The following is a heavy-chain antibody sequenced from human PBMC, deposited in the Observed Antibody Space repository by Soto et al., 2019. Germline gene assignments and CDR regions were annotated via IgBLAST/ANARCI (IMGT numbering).Heavy chain of an antibody. CDR1: GFTFSSYG. CDR3: ATSSNYDFWSGYYFYYGMDV. Sequence: PXGSLRLSFAASGFTFSSYGMSWVRQAPGKGLEWVANIKQDGSEKYYVDSVKGRFTISRDNAKNSLYLQMNSLRAEDTAVYYCATSSNYDFWSGYYFYYGMDVWGQGTTVTVSS. J-gene: IGHJ6*02. CDR2: IKQDGSEK. V-gene: IGHV3-7*03. D-gene: IGHD3-3*01.